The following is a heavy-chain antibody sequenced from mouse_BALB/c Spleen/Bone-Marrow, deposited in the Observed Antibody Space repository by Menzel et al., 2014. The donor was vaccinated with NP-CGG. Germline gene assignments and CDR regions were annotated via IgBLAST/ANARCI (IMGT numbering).Heavy chain of an antibody. CDR1: GFTFSDYY. J-gene: IGHJ4*01. D-gene: IGHD2-1*01. V-gene: IGHV5-4*02. CDR2: TNDGGSYT. CDR3: ARDGNFAMDY. Sequence: EVKLMESGGGLVKPGGSLKLSCAVSGFTFSDYYMYWVRQNPEKRLEWVATTNDGGSYTYYPDSVKGRFTISRDNAKNNLYLQMSSLKSEDTAMYYCARDGNFAMDYWGQGTSVTVSS.